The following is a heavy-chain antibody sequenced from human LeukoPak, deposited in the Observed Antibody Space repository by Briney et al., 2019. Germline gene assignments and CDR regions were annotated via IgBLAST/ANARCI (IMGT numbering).Heavy chain of an antibody. CDR3: AKHDY. V-gene: IGHV3-74*01. CDR2: VNSDGSST. Sequence: GGSLRLSCAASGFAFSSYWLHWVRQAPGKGLVWVSRVNSDGSSTNYADSVEGRFTVSRDNAKNTLFLQMNSLRAEDTAMYYCAKHDYWGQGTLVTVSS. J-gene: IGHJ4*02. CDR1: GFAFSSYW.